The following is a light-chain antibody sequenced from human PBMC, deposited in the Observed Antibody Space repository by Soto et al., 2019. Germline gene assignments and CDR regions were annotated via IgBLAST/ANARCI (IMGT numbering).Light chain of an antibody. CDR3: VLYMGSGLWV. J-gene: IGLJ3*02. Sequence: QTVVTQEPSFSVSPGRTVTLNCGLSSGSVSTSYYPSWYQQTPGQAPRTLIYSTNTRSSGVPDRFSGSILGNKAALTITGAQADDESDYYCVLYMGSGLWVFGGGTKLTVL. CDR2: STN. CDR1: SGSVSTSYY. V-gene: IGLV8-61*01.